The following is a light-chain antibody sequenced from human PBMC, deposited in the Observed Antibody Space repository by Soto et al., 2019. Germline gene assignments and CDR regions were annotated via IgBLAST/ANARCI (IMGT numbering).Light chain of an antibody. J-gene: IGLJ1*01. CDR1: SSDVGGYNY. V-gene: IGLV2-14*01. Sequence: QSVLTQPASVSGSPGQSITISCTGTSSDVGGYNYVSWYQQHPGKAPKLMIYDVSNRPSGVYNRFSASKSGNTASLTISGLQAEDEADYYCSSYTSSSTLVFGTGTRSPS. CDR3: SSYTSSSTLV. CDR2: DVS.